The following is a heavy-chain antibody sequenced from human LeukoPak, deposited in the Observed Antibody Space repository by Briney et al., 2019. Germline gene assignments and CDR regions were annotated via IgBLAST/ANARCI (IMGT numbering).Heavy chain of an antibody. J-gene: IGHJ6*03. CDR2: IKEDGSEK. Sequence: GGSLRLSCVVSGFNFSNYRMRWVRQAPGKGLEWVANIKEDGSEKDYVDSVKGRFTISRDNAKMSLFLQMNSLRAEDTAEYYCARVGNYRYYSMDVWGKGTTVTVSS. CDR3: ARVGNYRYYSMDV. D-gene: IGHD3-3*01. V-gene: IGHV3-7*01. CDR1: GFNFSNYR.